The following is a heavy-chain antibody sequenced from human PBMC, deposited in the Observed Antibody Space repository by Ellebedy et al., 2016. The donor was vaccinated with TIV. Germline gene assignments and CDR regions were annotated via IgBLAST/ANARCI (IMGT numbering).Heavy chain of an antibody. V-gene: IGHV3-30*04. D-gene: IGHD2-15*01. CDR3: ARVKEFIVVVVAARDYYGMDV. Sequence: GESLKISCAASGFTFSSYAMHWVRQAPGKGLEWVAVISYDGSNKYYADSVKGRFTISRDNSKNTLYLQMNSLRSEDTAVYYCARVKEFIVVVVAARDYYGMDVWGQGTTVTVSS. CDR1: GFTFSSYA. J-gene: IGHJ6*02. CDR2: ISYDGSNK.